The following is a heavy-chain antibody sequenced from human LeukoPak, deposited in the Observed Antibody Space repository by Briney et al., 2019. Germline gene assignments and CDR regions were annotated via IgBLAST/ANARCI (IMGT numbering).Heavy chain of an antibody. Sequence: SETLSLTCTVSGGSISSYYWNWIRQPPGEGLEWIGYIYYSGSTNYNPSLKSRVSISVDTSKNQFSLKLSSVTAADTAVYFCARDLNSVSRAFDTWGQGAMVTVSS. CDR1: GGSISSYY. CDR2: IYYSGST. J-gene: IGHJ3*02. D-gene: IGHD2-8*01. V-gene: IGHV4-59*01. CDR3: ARDLNSVSRAFDT.